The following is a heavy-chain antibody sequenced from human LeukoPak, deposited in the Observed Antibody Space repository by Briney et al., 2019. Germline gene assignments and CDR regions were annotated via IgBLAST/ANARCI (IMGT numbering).Heavy chain of an antibody. J-gene: IGHJ4*02. V-gene: IGHV1-46*01. Sequence: ASVKVSCKASGDTFTTYYMHWVRQAPGQGLEWMGIINPSGGGANYAQKFQGRVTMTRDTSTNTVYMELSSLRSEDTAVYYCARDPLNYYDSSGYLGFLDYWGQGTLVTVSS. CDR3: ARDPLNYYDSSGYLGFLDY. CDR2: INPSGGGA. CDR1: GDTFTTYY. D-gene: IGHD3-22*01.